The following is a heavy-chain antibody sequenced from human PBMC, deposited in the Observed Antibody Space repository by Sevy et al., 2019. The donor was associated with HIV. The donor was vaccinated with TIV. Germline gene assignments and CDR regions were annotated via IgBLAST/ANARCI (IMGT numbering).Heavy chain of an antibody. V-gene: IGHV3-7*01. CDR2: IKPEGSDK. Sequence: GGSLRLSCAASGFSFSAYWMNWVRQAPGKGLEWVANIKPEGSDKHYVDSAGGRFTISRDNAKNSLYLQMNSLRVEDTALYYCAQETFGRFDSWGQGTLVTVSS. J-gene: IGHJ4*02. D-gene: IGHD1-26*01. CDR1: GFSFSAYW. CDR3: AQETFGRFDS.